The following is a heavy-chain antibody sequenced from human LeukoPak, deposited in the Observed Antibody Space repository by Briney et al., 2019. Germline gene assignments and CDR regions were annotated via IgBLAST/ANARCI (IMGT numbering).Heavy chain of an antibody. CDR3: AKGIYSSGWSYFDY. CDR1: GFTFSNSA. V-gene: IGHV3-23*01. D-gene: IGHD6-19*01. Sequence: GGALRLSCAASGFTFSNSAMSWVRQAPGKGLEWVSTLSGSGITTYYADSVKGRFTISRDNSKNTLYLQMNSLRAEDTAVYYCAKGIYSSGWSYFDYWGHGTLVTVSS. CDR2: LSGSGITT. J-gene: IGHJ4*01.